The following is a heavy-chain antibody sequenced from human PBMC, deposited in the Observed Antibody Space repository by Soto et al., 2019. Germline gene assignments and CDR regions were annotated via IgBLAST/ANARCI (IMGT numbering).Heavy chain of an antibody. D-gene: IGHD3-22*01. J-gene: IGHJ6*02. CDR1: GYSFTSYW. V-gene: IGHV5-51*01. CDR3: ARQATYYYDSSGYGYYYYYGMDV. Sequence: GESLKISCKGSGYSFTSYWIGWVRQMPGKGLEWMGIIYPGDSDTRYSPSFQGQVTISADKSISTAYLQWSSLKASDTAMYYCARQATYYYDSSGYGYYYYYGMDVWGQGTKGTVPS. CDR2: IYPGDSDT.